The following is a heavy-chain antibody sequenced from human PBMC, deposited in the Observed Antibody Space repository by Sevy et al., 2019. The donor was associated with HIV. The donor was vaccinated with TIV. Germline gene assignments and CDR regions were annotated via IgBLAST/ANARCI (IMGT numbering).Heavy chain of an antibody. CDR1: GFPFSSYA. CDR2: LIGGGRRT. D-gene: IGHD2-21*01. CDR3: AKRRVQSGLSGGGANYGMDV. Sequence: GGSLRLSCAASGFPFSSYAMSWVRQAPGRGLEWVSTLIGGGRRTYYADSVTGRFIISRDNYGNTLYLQMNSLRAEDTAIYYCAKRRVQSGLSGGGANYGMDVCGRGTTVTVSS. J-gene: IGHJ6*02. V-gene: IGHV3-23*01.